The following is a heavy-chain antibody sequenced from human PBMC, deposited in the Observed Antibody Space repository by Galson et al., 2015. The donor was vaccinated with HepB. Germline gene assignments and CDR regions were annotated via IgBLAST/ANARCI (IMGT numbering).Heavy chain of an antibody. Sequence: SLRLSCAASGFIFSSYSMNWVRQAPGKGLEWVSYISSSSSTIYYADSVKGRFTISRDNAKNSLYLQMNSLRAEDTAVYYCARETFDSYGFYYFDYWGQGTLVTVSS. V-gene: IGHV3-48*04. CDR1: GFIFSSYS. J-gene: IGHJ4*02. CDR3: ARETFDSYGFYYFDY. CDR2: ISSSSSTI. D-gene: IGHD5-18*01.